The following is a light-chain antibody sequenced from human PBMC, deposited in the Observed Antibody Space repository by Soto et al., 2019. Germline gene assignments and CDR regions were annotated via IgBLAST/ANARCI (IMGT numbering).Light chain of an antibody. J-gene: IGLJ1*01. Sequence: QSALTQPASVSGSPGQSITISCTGTSGDVGSYSPVSWYQQLPGKAPKLIIYEVSKRPSGVSNRFSGSKSGNTASLTISGLQAEDEAEYYCRSYAGGHTFFLFGTGTKVTVL. CDR1: SGDVGSYSP. CDR2: EVS. CDR3: RSYAGGHTFFL. V-gene: IGLV2-23*02.